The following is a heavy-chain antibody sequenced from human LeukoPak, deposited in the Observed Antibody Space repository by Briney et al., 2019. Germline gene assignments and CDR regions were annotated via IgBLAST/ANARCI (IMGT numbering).Heavy chain of an antibody. CDR2: ITSRSSYI. CDR3: ARAPGGTMVLDY. J-gene: IGHJ4*02. V-gene: IGHV3-21*06. D-gene: IGHD3-10*01. Sequence: GGSLRLSCAASGFSFSSYEMNWVRQAPGKGLEWVSSITSRSSYIYYADSVKGRFTISRDNAKNTLYLQMNSLRAEDTALYYCARAPGGTMVLDYWGQGTLVTVSS. CDR1: GFSFSSYE.